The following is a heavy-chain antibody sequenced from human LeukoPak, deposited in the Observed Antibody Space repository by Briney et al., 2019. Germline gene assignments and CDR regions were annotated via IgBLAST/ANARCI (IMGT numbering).Heavy chain of an antibody. CDR1: EFPFSSYV. CDR2: ISHDGRSR. V-gene: IGHV3-74*03. J-gene: IGHJ4*02. CDR3: ARDRDYIFFDY. D-gene: IGHD4-11*01. Sequence: GGSLRLSCAASEFPFSSYVMHWVRQVPGKGLVWVSRISHDGRSRTYAHSVKGRFTISRDNAENTLYLQMNSLRVEDTAVYFCARDRDYIFFDYWGQGALVTVSS.